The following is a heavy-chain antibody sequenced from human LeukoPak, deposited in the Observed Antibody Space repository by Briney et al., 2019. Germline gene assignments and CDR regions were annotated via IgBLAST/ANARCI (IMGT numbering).Heavy chain of an antibody. J-gene: IGHJ3*02. CDR2: IIPIFGTA. CDR1: GGTFSSYA. V-gene: IGHV1-69*13. D-gene: IGHD3-10*01. CDR3: ARSYYYGSGSYYDAFDI. Sequence: SVKVSCKASGGTFSSYAISWVRQAPGLGLEWMGGIIPIFGTANYAQKFQGRVTITADESTSTAYMELSSLRSEDTAVYYCARSYYYGSGSYYDAFDIWGQGTMVTVSS.